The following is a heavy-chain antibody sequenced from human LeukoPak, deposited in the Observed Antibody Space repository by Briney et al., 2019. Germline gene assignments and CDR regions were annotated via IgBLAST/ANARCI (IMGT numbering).Heavy chain of an antibody. D-gene: IGHD1-20*01. CDR3: ARGGYNWNY. CDR2: INHSGST. CDR1: GESFSGYY. Sequence: SETLSLTCAVYGESFSGYYWSWIRQPPGKRLEWIGEINHSGSTNYNPSLKSRVTISVDTSKNQFSLKLSSVAAADTAVYYCARGGYNWNYWGQGTLVTVSS. J-gene: IGHJ4*02. V-gene: IGHV4-34*01.